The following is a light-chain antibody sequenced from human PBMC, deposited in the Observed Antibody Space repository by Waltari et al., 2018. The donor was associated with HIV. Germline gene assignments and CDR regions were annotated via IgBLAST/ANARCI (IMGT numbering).Light chain of an antibody. J-gene: IGLJ2*01. CDR3: SSYTSSSTLL. Sequence: QSALPQPASVSGSPGQSITISCPGTSSDVGGYNYVSWYQQHPGKAPKLMIYEVSNRPSGVSNRFSGSKSGNTASLTISGLQAEDEADYYCSSYTSSSTLLFGGGTKLTVL. V-gene: IGLV2-14*01. CDR1: SSDVGGYNY. CDR2: EVS.